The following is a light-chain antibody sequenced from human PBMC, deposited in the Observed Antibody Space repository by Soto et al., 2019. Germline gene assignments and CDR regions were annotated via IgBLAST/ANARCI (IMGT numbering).Light chain of an antibody. Sequence: IQMTQSPSTLSASVGDRVTITCRASQSISTYLNWYQHKPGKAPELLMHTASSLQSGVPSRFSGSGSGTDFTLIISSLHPEDFASYYCQQSFSNPYTFGQGTKLEIK. CDR1: QSISTY. J-gene: IGKJ2*01. CDR3: QQSFSNPYT. CDR2: TAS. V-gene: IGKV1-39*01.